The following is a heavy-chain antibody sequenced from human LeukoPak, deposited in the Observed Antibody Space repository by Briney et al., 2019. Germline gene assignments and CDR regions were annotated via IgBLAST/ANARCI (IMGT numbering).Heavy chain of an antibody. D-gene: IGHD4-17*01. CDR2: IYHSGST. Sequence: SETLSLTCAVYGGSFSGYYWSWIRQPPGKGLEWIGYIYHSGSTYYNPSLKSRVTISVDRSKNQFSLKLTSVTAADTAVYYCARAFPFDDYGDPDAFDIWGQGTMVTVSS. CDR3: ARAFPFDDYGDPDAFDI. CDR1: GGSFSGYY. V-gene: IGHV4-30-2*01. J-gene: IGHJ3*02.